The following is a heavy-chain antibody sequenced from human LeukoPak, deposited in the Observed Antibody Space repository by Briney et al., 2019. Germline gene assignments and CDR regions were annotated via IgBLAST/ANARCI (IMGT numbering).Heavy chain of an antibody. D-gene: IGHD2-21*02. J-gene: IGHJ4*02. CDR2: IYPGDSNT. Sequence: GESLKISCESSGYSFTSYWIGWVRQVPGKGLEWMGIIYPGDSNTRYSPSFQGQVTISADKSISTAYLQWSSLKASDSAMYYCVQCGGDCYTSSHWGQGTLVTVSS. CDR1: GYSFTSYW. CDR3: VQCGGDCYTSSH. V-gene: IGHV5-51*01.